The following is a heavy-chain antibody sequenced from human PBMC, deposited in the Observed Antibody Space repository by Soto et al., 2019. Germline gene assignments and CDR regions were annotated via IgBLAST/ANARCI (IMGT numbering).Heavy chain of an antibody. D-gene: IGHD1-7*01. V-gene: IGHV1-24*01. J-gene: IGHJ6*02. CDR2: FDAEDGET. CDR1: GHTLTELS. CDR3: ASSHCNYYGGYYGMDV. Sequence: ASVKVSCKVSGHTLTELSMPWVRQAPGKGLEWMGGFDAEDGETICAQKFQGRVTMTEDTSTDTAYMELSSLRSEDTAVYYCASSHCNYYGGYYGMDVWGQGTTVTVSS.